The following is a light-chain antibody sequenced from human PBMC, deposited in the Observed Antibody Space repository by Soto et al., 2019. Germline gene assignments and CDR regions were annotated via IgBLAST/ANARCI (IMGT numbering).Light chain of an antibody. Sequence: EIVMTQSPATLSVSPGERATLSCRASQSVSSNLAWYKPKPGQAPRLLIYGASTRATGIPARFSGSGSGTEFTLTISGLQSEDFAVYYCQQYNNWPPNTFGQGTKLEIK. CDR1: QSVSSN. V-gene: IGKV3-15*01. CDR2: GAS. CDR3: QQYNNWPPNT. J-gene: IGKJ2*01.